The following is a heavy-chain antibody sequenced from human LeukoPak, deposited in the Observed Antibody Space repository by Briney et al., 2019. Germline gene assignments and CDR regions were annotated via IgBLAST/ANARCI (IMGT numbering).Heavy chain of an antibody. V-gene: IGHV3-23*01. CDR3: AKVHGGTWFGETYYDY. Sequence: GGSLRLSCAASGFTFSSYAMSWVRQAPGRGLEWVSAISGSGGSTYYADSVKGRFTISRDNSRNTLYLQMNSLRAEDTAVYYCAKVHGGTWFGETYYDYWGQGTLVTVSS. CDR1: GFTFSSYA. D-gene: IGHD3-10*01. J-gene: IGHJ4*02. CDR2: ISGSGGST.